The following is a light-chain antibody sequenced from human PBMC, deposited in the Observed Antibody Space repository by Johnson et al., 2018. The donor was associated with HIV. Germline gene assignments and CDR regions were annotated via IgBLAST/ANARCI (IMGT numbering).Light chain of an antibody. CDR2: DNN. CDR1: SSNIGNNY. Sequence: QSVLTQPPSVSAAPGQKVTISCSGSSSNIGNNYVSWYQQLPGTAPKLLIYDNNKRPSGIPDRFSGSKSGTSATLGITGLQTGDEADYYCGTWDSCLSAGVFGTGTKFTVL. J-gene: IGLJ1*01. V-gene: IGLV1-51*01. CDR3: GTWDSCLSAGV.